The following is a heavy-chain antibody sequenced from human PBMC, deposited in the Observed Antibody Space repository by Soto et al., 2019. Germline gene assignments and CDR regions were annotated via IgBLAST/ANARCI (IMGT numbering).Heavy chain of an antibody. CDR1: GGSISGSY. D-gene: IGHD3-3*02. Sequence: SETLSLSCSVSGGSISGSYWSWIRQSPGKGLEWLGSVNYTGSTTYSPSLRSRVSISVDTSKNKFSLRLSSVPAADTAVYFCGRSVAFPWAHFDSWGQGTQVTVSS. V-gene: IGHV4-59*01. CDR2: VNYTGST. J-gene: IGHJ4*02. CDR3: GRSVAFPWAHFDS.